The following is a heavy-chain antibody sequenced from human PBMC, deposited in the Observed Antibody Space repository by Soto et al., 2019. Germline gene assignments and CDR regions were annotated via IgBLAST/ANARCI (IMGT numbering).Heavy chain of an antibody. CDR1: GFSISDYY. Sequence: GGSLRLSCTASGFSISDYYMSWTRQAPGKGLEWVSYISSTSNTIYYADSVKGRFTISRDNAKNSLYLHLSSLRADDTAVYYCARGGYSNSHYYAMIVWGQGTTVTVSS. V-gene: IGHV3-11*01. CDR2: ISSTSNTI. J-gene: IGHJ6*02. CDR3: ARGGYSNSHYYAMIV. D-gene: IGHD4-4*01.